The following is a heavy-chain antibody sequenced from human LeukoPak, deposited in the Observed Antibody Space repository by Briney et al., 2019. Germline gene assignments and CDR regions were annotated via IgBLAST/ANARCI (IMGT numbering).Heavy chain of an antibody. D-gene: IGHD5-12*01. J-gene: IGHJ4*02. CDR1: GGTFSSYA. CDR3: ARDRHIVATIVGGGEFDY. CDR2: IIPTFGTA. Sequence: TSVKVSCKASGGTFSSYAISWVRQAPGQGLEWMGRIIPTFGTANYAQKFQGRVTITTDESTSTAYMELSSLRSEDTAVYYCARDRHIVATIVGGGEFDYWGQGTLVTVSS. V-gene: IGHV1-69*05.